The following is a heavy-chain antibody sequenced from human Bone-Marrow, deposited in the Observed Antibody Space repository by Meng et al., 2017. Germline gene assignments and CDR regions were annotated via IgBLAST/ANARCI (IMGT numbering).Heavy chain of an antibody. CDR2: IYTSGST. CDR3: ARGGIAAAGTPNWFDP. V-gene: IGHV4-61*02. CDR1: GGSISSGNYY. J-gene: IGHJ5*02. D-gene: IGHD6-13*01. Sequence: HVTLPESGPGLVKPSQTPPSTCTVSGGSISSGNYYWSRTRHPAGKGLEWIGRIYTSGSTNYNPSIKSRVTISVDTSKNQFSLKLSSVTAADTAVYYCARGGIAAAGTPNWFDPWGQGTLVTVSS.